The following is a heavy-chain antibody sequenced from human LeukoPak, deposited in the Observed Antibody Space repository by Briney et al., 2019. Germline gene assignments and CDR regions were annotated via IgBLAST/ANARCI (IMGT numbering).Heavy chain of an antibody. D-gene: IGHD3-22*01. V-gene: IGHV3-23*01. J-gene: IGHJ4*02. CDR2: LSGSGITT. CDR1: GFTFSNSA. CDR3: AKEGQGVTMIVVVITDYFDY. Sequence: GGSLRLSCAASGFTFSNSAMSWVRQAPGKGLEWVSTLSGSGITTYYADSVKGRFTISRDNSKNTLYLQMNSLRAEDTAVYYCAKEGQGVTMIVVVITDYFDYWGQGTLVTVSS.